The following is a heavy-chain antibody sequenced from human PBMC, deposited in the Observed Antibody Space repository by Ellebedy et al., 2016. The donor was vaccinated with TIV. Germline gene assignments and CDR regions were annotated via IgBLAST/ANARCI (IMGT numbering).Heavy chain of an antibody. J-gene: IGHJ6*03. CDR2: LYPSGSI. CDR3: TRDVLDNTSKYSYYMDV. D-gene: IGHD2/OR15-2a*01. V-gene: IGHV4-4*07. CDR1: GDSITDSF. Sequence: SETLSLXCTVSGDSITDSFWSWIRQPAGGRLEWIGRLYPSGSINFNPSLKSRVTISRDTSKNQFSLSLGSVTAADTAVYYCTRDVLDNTSKYSYYMDVWGNGTTVTVSS.